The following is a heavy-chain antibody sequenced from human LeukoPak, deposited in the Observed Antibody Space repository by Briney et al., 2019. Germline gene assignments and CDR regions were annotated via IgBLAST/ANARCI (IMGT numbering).Heavy chain of an antibody. CDR2: THSSGST. CDR1: GGSIRGYY. J-gene: IGHJ3*02. V-gene: IGHV4-4*07. Sequence: SETLSLTCTVSGGSIRGYYWSWIRQPAGKGLEYIGRTHSSGSTYYNPSLKSRVTMSIDTSKNETSLKLSSVTAADTAVYYCARDLGQYDNKAFDIWGQGTMVTVSS. D-gene: IGHD3-22*01. CDR3: ARDLGQYDNKAFDI.